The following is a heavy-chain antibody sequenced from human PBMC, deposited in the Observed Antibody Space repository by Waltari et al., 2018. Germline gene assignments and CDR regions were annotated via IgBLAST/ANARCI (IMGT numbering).Heavy chain of an antibody. J-gene: IGHJ4*02. D-gene: IGHD5-18*01. Sequence: EVQLVEAGGDLVQPGGSLRLSCAASGFTFSDYWMHWVRQAPGKGLVWVSRINGDGYGITYSDSVQGRFTILRDNTKNTLYLQLNSLRAEDTAVYYCARKGGRGYTYGPFYFDYWGRGTLVTVSS. CDR1: GFTFSDYW. CDR3: ARKGGRGYTYGPFYFDY. CDR2: INGDGYGI. V-gene: IGHV3-74*01.